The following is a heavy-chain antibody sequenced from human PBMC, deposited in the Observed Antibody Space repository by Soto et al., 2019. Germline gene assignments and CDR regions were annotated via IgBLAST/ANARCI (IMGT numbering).Heavy chain of an antibody. CDR3: AKEITPRSSNGWPFDS. D-gene: IGHD6-19*01. CDR1: GFTFSNYG. Sequence: SLRLSCAVSGFTFSNYGMHWVRQAPGKGLEWVTVISFDGKVKFYADSVKGRFTISRDNSKNTLYLQMNSLRLDDTAVYYCAKEITPRSSNGWPFDSWGQGTLVTVSS. CDR2: ISFDGKVK. J-gene: IGHJ4*02. V-gene: IGHV3-30*18.